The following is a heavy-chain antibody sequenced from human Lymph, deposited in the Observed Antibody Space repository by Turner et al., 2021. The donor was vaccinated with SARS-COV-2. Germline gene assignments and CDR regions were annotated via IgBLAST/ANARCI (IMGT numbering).Heavy chain of an antibody. CDR2: IKTKTEAGTT. CDR1: GFTFSNAW. Sequence: EVQLVESGGGLVKPGRSLRLSCAASGFTFSNAWMTWVRQAPGKGLEWVGGIKTKTEAGTTDYSAPVKGRFTISRDDSNNRLYLQMNSLKTEDTAVYYCTTHSAPDYWGQGTLVTVSS. V-gene: IGHV3-15*01. J-gene: IGHJ4*02. D-gene: IGHD6-13*01. CDR3: TTHSAPDY.